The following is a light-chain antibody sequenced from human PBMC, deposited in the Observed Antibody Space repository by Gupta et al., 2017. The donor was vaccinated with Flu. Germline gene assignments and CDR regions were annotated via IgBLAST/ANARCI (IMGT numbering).Light chain of an antibody. V-gene: IGLV1-47*01. J-gene: IGLJ1*01. CDR2: RNN. CDR3: AAWDDSLSGSYV. CDR1: GSNIGTNY. Sequence: QSVLTTPPSASGTPGQRVTISCSGSGSNIGTNYVHWYQTLPGTAPKLLIFRNNQRPSGVPDRFSGSKSDTSASLAISGLRSEDEADYYCAAWDDSLSGSYVLGTGTKVTVL.